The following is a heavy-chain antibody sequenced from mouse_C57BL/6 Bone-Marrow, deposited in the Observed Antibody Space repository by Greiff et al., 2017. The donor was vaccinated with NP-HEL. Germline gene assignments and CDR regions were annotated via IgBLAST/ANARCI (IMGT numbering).Heavy chain of an antibody. CDR2: IYPGDGDT. CDR3: ARYYGSSYYLDY. D-gene: IGHD1-1*01. CDR1: GYAFSSYW. V-gene: IGHV1-80*01. Sequence: VQLQQSGAELVKPGASVKISCKASGYAFSSYWMNWVKQRPGKGLEWIGQIYPGDGDTTYNGKFKGKATLTAAKSSSTAYMQLSSLTSEDAAVYFCARYYGSSYYLDYWGQGTALTVSS. J-gene: IGHJ2*01.